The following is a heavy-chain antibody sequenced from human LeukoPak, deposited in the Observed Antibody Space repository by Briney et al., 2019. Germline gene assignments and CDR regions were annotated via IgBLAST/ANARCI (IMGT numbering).Heavy chain of an antibody. CDR3: ATAAGIAAPGTKGIDY. J-gene: IGHJ4*02. CDR2: IKSQTDGGTI. CDR1: GFTFRNAW. V-gene: IGHV3-15*01. D-gene: IGHD6-13*01. Sequence: GGSLRLSCAASGFTFRNAWMSWVRQAPGQGLEWIGRIKSQTDGGTIAYAAPVKGRFTISRDDSKNTLDLQMNSLKTEDTAVYYCATAAGIAAPGTKGIDYWGQGTLVTVSS.